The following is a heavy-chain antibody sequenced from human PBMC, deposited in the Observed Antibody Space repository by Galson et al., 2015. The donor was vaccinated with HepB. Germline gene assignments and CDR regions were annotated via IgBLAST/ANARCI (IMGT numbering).Heavy chain of an antibody. CDR1: GFTFSSYA. V-gene: IGHV3-23*01. J-gene: IGHJ4*02. CDR3: AKDLATVANPMDY. CDR2: ISGSDGRT. D-gene: IGHD4-17*01. Sequence: SLRLSCAASGFTFSSYAMSWVRLAPGKGLEWVSAISGSDGRTYYADSVKGRFTISRDNSKNTLYLQMNSLRAEDTAIYYCAKDLATVANPMDYWGQGTLVTVSS.